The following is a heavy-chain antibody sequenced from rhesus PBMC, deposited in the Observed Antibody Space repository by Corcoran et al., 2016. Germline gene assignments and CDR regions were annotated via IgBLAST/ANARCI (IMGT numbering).Heavy chain of an antibody. J-gene: IGHJ4*01. CDR2: IDPSDSDT. D-gene: IGHD5-12*01. Sequence: EVQLLQSGAEVKRPGESLKISFKTSAYSFTCYWFSWVRQIPGKGLEWMGAIDPSDSDTRYSPSFQGQVTISADKSISTAYLQWSSLKASDSATYYCASQYSYSTLDYWGQGVLVTVSS. CDR1: AYSFTCYW. CDR3: ASQYSYSTLDY. V-gene: IGHV5-2*01.